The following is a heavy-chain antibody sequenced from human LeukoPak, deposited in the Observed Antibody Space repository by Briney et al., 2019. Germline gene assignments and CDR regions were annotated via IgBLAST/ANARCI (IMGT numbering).Heavy chain of an antibody. J-gene: IGHJ6*02. Sequence: GGSLRLSCAASGFTVSSNYMSWVRQAPGKGLEWVGRTRNKANSYTTEYAASVKGRFTISRDDSKNSLYLQMNSLKTEDTAVYYCARGGRWSRYYGMDVWGQGTTVTVSS. CDR1: GFTVSSNY. D-gene: IGHD2-15*01. CDR2: TRNKANSYTT. CDR3: ARGGRWSRYYGMDV. V-gene: IGHV3-72*01.